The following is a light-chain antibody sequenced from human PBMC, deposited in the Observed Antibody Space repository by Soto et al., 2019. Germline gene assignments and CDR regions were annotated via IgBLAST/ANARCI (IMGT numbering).Light chain of an antibody. CDR3: QQYGSLSWT. CDR1: QSVSSY. Sequence: EIVLTQSPATLSLSPGERATLSCRASQSVSSYLAWYQQKPGQAPRLLIYDASNRATGIPARFSGSGSGTDFALTHSSLEPEDFAVYYCQQYGSLSWTCGQGTKVDIK. V-gene: IGKV3-11*01. J-gene: IGKJ1*01. CDR2: DAS.